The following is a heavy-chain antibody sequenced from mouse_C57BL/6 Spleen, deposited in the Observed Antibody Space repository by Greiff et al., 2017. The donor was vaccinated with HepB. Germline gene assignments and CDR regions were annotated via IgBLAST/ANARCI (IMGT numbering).Heavy chain of an antibody. CDR1: GYTFTSYW. CDR3: ARCLFITTVVAPY. V-gene: IGHV1-7*01. J-gene: IGHJ2*01. CDR2: INPSSGYT. Sequence: QVHVKQSGAELAKPGASVKLSCKASGYTFTSYWMHWVKQRPGQGLEWIGYINPSSGYTKYNQKFKDKATLTADKSSSTAYMQLSSLTYEDSAVYYCARCLFITTVVAPYWGQGTTLTVSS. D-gene: IGHD1-1*01.